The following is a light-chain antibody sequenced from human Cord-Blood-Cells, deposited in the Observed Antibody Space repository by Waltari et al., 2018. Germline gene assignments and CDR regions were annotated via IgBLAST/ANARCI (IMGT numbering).Light chain of an antibody. J-gene: IGKJ2*03. Sequence: DIQMTQSPSSLSASVGDRVTITCRASQSISSYVNWYQQKPGKAPKLLISAASSLQSGVPSRFSGSGSGTVFTLTISSLQPEDFATYYCQQSYSTPYSFGQGTKLEIK. CDR1: QSISSY. CDR2: AAS. CDR3: QQSYSTPYS. V-gene: IGKV1-39*01.